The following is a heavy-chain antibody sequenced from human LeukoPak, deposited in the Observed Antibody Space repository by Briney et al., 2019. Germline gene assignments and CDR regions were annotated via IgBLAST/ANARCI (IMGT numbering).Heavy chain of an antibody. CDR3: ARRYYYYYYMDV. J-gene: IGHJ6*03. CDR1: GGSISSSSYY. Sequence: SETLSLTCTVSGGSISSSSYYWGWIRQPPGKGLEWIGSIYYSGSTYYNPSLKSRVTISVDTSKNQFSLKLSSVTAADTAVYYSARRYYYYYYMDVWGKGTTVTVSS. CDR2: IYYSGST. V-gene: IGHV4-39*01.